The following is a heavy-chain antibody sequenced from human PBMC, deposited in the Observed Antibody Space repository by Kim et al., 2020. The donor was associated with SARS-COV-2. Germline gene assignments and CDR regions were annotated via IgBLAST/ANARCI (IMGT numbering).Heavy chain of an antibody. CDR1: GGSFSGYY. Sequence: SETLSLTCAVYGGSFSGYYWSWIRQPPGKGLEWIGEINHSGSTNYNPSLKSRVTISVDTSKNQFSLKLSSVTAADTAVYYCARGQGPVQVYNDYWGQGTLVTVSS. V-gene: IGHV4-34*01. CDR2: INHSGST. D-gene: IGHD1-20*01. CDR3: ARGQGPVQVYNDY. J-gene: IGHJ4*02.